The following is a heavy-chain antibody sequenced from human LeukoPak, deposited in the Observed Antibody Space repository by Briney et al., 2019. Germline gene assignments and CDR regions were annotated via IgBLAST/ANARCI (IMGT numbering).Heavy chain of an antibody. CDR1: GGSISSGDYY. Sequence: PSQTLSLTCTDSGGSISSGDYYWSWIRQPPGKGLEWIGCIYYSGSTYYNPSLKSRVTISVDTSKTHFSLKLSSVTAEDTAVYYCAREGPVTILGVVTDYYYGMDVWGQGTTVTVSS. CDR2: IYYSGST. CDR3: AREGPVTILGVVTDYYYGMDV. V-gene: IGHV4-30-4*01. J-gene: IGHJ6*02. D-gene: IGHD3-3*01.